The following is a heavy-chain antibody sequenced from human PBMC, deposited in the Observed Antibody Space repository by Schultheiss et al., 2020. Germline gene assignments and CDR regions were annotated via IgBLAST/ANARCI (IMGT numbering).Heavy chain of an antibody. CDR1: GFTFSSYA. Sequence: GGSLRLSCAASGFTFSSYAMHWVRQAPGKGLEWVAVISYDGSNKYYADSVKGRFTISRDNSKNTLYLQMNSLRAEDTAVYYCARRASSGWYALGTRDYWGQGTLVTVSS. CDR3: ARRASSGWYALGTRDY. J-gene: IGHJ4*02. D-gene: IGHD6-19*01. V-gene: IGHV3-30-3*01. CDR2: ISYDGSNK.